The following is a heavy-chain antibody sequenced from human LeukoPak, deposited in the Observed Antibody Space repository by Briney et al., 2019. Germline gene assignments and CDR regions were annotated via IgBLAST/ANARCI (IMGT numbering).Heavy chain of an antibody. CDR2: ISGSGST. J-gene: IGHJ3*02. CDR1: GFTLSSHH. Sequence: PGGSLRLSCAASGFTLSSHHMYWVRQAPGKGLEWVSGISGSGSTFYADSVKGRFTISRDNSKNTLYLQMNNLRAEDTAVHYCAKALSGSRAFDIWGQGTMVTVSS. D-gene: IGHD3-22*01. V-gene: IGHV3-23*01. CDR3: AKALSGSRAFDI.